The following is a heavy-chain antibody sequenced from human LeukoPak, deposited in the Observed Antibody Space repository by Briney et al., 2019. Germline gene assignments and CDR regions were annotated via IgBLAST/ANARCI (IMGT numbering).Heavy chain of an antibody. Sequence: GESLKISCKGSGYSFTSYWIGWVRQMPGKGLEWMWIIYSGDSDTRYSPSFQGQVTISADKSISTAYLQWSSLKASDTAMYYCARYCTNGVCLFDPWGQGTLVTVSS. D-gene: IGHD2-8*01. J-gene: IGHJ5*02. CDR1: GYSFTSYW. CDR2: IYSGDSDT. CDR3: ARYCTNGVCLFDP. V-gene: IGHV5-51*01.